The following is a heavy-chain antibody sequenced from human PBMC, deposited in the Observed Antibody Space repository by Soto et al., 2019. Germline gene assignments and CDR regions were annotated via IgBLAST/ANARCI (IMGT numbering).Heavy chain of an antibody. CDR3: VILALGKFDF. CDR1: GFTFSTTG. V-gene: IGHV3-23*01. CDR2: ISSGTQYI. Sequence: GGSLRLSCAASGFTFSTTGMNWVRQAPGKGLEWVSSISSGTQYIFHADSVKGRFTISRDNSRNRLYLQMNSLRAEDTALYYCVILALGKFDFWGQGTLVTVSS. J-gene: IGHJ4*02. D-gene: IGHD1-26*01.